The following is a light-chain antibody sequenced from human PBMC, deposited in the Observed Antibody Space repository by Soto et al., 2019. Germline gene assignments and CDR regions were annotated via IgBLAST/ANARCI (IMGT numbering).Light chain of an antibody. V-gene: IGKV1-5*03. J-gene: IGKJ2*01. CDR3: QQYISYSPYT. CDR1: QSISTW. CDR2: KAS. Sequence: DIQMTQSPSTLSASVGDRVTITCRASQSISTWLAWYQQKPGKAPTLLIYKASSLERGVPSRFSGSGSGTEFTLTISSLQPDDFATYYCQQYISYSPYTFGQGTKLEIK.